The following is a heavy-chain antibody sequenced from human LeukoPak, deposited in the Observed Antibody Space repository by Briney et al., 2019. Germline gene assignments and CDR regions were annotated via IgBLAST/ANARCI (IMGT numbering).Heavy chain of an antibody. Sequence: KISCKGSGYSFTSYWIGWVRQAPGQGLEWMGGIIPIFGTANYAQKFQGRVTITTDESTSTAYMELSSLRSEDTAVYYCARRTTVTSGFDYWGQGTLVTVSS. CDR2: IIPIFGTA. CDR1: GYSFTSYW. J-gene: IGHJ4*02. CDR3: ARRTTVTSGFDY. V-gene: IGHV1-69*05. D-gene: IGHD4-17*01.